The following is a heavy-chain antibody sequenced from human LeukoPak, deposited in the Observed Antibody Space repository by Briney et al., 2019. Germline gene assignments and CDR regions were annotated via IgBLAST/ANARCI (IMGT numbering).Heavy chain of an antibody. V-gene: IGHV7-4-1*02. J-gene: IGHJ4*02. Sequence: ASVKVSCKASGYTFTSYVMNWVRQAPGQGLEWMGWLNTKTGNPTYAQGFTGRFVFSLDTSVSTAYLQVSSLKAEDTAVYYCARENYLMDYWGQGTLVTVSS. CDR3: ARENYLMDY. CDR1: GYTFTSYV. CDR2: LNTKTGNP. D-gene: IGHD1-7*01.